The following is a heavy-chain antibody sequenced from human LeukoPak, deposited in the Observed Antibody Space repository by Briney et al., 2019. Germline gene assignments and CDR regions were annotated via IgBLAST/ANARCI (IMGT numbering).Heavy chain of an antibody. V-gene: IGHV1-18*01. J-gene: IGHJ5*02. D-gene: IGHD3-10*01. Sequence: ASVKVSFKASGYTFTSYGISWVRQAPGQGLEWMGWISAYNGNTNYAQKLQGRVTTTTDTSTSTAYMELRSLRSDDTAVYYCARVRITMVRGTVNWFDPWGQGTLVTVSS. CDR2: ISAYNGNT. CDR1: GYTFTSYG. CDR3: ARVRITMVRGTVNWFDP.